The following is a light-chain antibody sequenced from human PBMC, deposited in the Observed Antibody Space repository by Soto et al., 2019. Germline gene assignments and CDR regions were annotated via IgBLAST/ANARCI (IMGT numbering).Light chain of an antibody. CDR1: QSVSNNY. J-gene: IGKJ1*01. Sequence: EVVVTQSACTLSLSPGERATLSCRASQSVSNNYLAWYQQKPGQAPRLLIYGAFNRATGIPDRFSGGGSGTDFTLTITRLEPEDFAVYYCQYYGNSPLTFGQGTKVDIK. CDR2: GAF. V-gene: IGKV3-20*01. CDR3: QYYGNSPLT.